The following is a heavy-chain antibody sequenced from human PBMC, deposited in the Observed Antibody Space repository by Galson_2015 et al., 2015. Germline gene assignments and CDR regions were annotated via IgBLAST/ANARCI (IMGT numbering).Heavy chain of an antibody. V-gene: IGHV3-30-3*01. J-gene: IGHJ4*02. Sequence: SLRLSCAASGFPFNNYPMHWVRQAPGKGLEWMAMISYDGNNQIYADSVKGRFTISRDNSKNTLYLQMNSLRPEDTAVYYCAREGCRYCGTTSWYFDYWGQGTLVPVSS. CDR3: AREGCRYCGTTSWYFDY. D-gene: IGHD1-1*01. CDR2: ISYDGNNQ. CDR1: GFPFNNYP.